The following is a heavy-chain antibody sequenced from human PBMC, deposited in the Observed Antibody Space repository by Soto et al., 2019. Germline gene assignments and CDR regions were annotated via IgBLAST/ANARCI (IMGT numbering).Heavy chain of an antibody. CDR2: IKQDGSEK. J-gene: IGHJ3*02. D-gene: IGHD3-3*01. CDR1: GFTFSSYW. V-gene: IGHV3-7*01. Sequence: GGSLRLSCAASGFTFSSYWMSWVRQAPGKGLEWVANIKQDGSEKYYVDSVKGRFTISRDNAKNSLYLQMNSLRAEDTAVYYCARDRITIFGVVIIHGSDAFDIWGQGTMVTVSS. CDR3: ARDRITIFGVVIIHGSDAFDI.